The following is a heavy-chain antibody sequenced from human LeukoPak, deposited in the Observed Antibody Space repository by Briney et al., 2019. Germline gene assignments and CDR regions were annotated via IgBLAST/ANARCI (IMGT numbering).Heavy chain of an antibody. Sequence: SETLSLTCTVSGGSLSPYYWRWMRQPPGRGLEWIGHISVSGITNYYPSLKSRVTISIDTSTNQFSLKLNSVTAADTAVYYCVRHTGGTTLDYWGQGTQVTVSS. J-gene: IGHJ4*02. CDR3: VRHTGGTTLDY. CDR1: GGSLSPYY. D-gene: IGHD1/OR15-1a*01. CDR2: ISVSGIT. V-gene: IGHV4-59*08.